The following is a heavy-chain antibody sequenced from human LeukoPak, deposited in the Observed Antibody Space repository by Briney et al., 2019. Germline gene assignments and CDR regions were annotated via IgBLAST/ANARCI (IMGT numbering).Heavy chain of an antibody. CDR3: ARSGDLRLEWLFH. D-gene: IGHD3-3*01. V-gene: IGHV4-34*01. Sequence: SETLSLTCAVYGGSFSEYYWSWIRQPPGKGLEWIGEINHSGSTSYYPSLKSRVTISVDTSKNQFSLKLSSVTAADTAVYYCARSGDLRLEWLFHWGQGTLVTVSS. CDR2: INHSGST. CDR1: GGSFSEYY. J-gene: IGHJ4*02.